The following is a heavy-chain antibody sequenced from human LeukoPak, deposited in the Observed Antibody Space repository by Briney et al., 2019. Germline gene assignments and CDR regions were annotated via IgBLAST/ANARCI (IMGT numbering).Heavy chain of an antibody. V-gene: IGHV4-59*13. CDR1: GGSISTYY. CDR2: VYYSGVT. J-gene: IGHJ3*02. CDR3: ARDVPMTTRAFDI. D-gene: IGHD1-1*01. Sequence: SETLSLTCSVSGGSISTYYWSWIRQPPGKGLEWIGYVYYSGVTNYSPSLRRRVTISVDTSKKQFSLKLTSVTAADTAVYYCARDVPMTTRAFDIWGQGTMVTVSS.